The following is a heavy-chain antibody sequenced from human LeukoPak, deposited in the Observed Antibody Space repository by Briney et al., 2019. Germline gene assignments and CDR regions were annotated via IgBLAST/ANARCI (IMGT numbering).Heavy chain of an antibody. CDR1: GGSISRSY. J-gene: IGHJ4*02. D-gene: IGHD6-6*01. V-gene: IGHV4-59*01. Sequence: SETLSLTCTVSGGSISRSYWSWIRQPPGKGLEWIGYTSYSGDTNYNPSLESRVAISIDTPKDHVSLRMSSVTAADTAIYYCARGAGGPEYWGQGIMVTVSS. CDR3: ARGAGGPEY. CDR2: TSYSGDT.